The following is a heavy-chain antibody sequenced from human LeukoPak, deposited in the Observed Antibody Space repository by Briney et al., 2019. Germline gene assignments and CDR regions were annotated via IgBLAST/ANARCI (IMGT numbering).Heavy chain of an antibody. CDR1: GGSFSGYY. CDR2: INDSGST. D-gene: IGHD5/OR15-5a*01. J-gene: IGHJ4*02. CDR3: ARVTAVTVYGTIDY. V-gene: IGHV4-34*01. Sequence: PSETLSLTRAVYGGSFSGYYWSWIRQPPGKGLEWIGEINDSGSTNYNPSLKSRVTISIDTAKNQFSLKLSSVTAADTAVYYCARVTAVTVYGTIDYWGQGTLVTVSS.